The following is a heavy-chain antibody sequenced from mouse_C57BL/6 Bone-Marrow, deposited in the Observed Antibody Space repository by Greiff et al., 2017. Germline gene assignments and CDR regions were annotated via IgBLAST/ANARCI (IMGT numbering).Heavy chain of an antibody. CDR1: GFSLSTFGMG. J-gene: IGHJ1*03. D-gene: IGHD1-1*01. CDR2: IWWDDDK. CDR3: ARIDYYGSSPWYFDV. Sequence: QVTLKVSGPGILQPSQTLSLTCSFSGFSLSTFGMGVGWIRQPSGKGLEWLAHIWWDDDKYYNPALKSRLTISKDTSKNQVFLKIANVYTADTATYYCARIDYYGSSPWYFDVWGTGTTVTVSS. V-gene: IGHV8-8*01.